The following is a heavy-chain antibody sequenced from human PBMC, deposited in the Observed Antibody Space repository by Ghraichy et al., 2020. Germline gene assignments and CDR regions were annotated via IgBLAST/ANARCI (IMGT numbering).Heavy chain of an antibody. CDR2: TSYDGSNK. CDR1: EFTFSRYG. D-gene: IGHD3-22*01. V-gene: IGHV3-30*18. Sequence: GGSLRLSCAASEFTFSRYGMHWVRQAPGKGLEWVAVTSYDGSNKFYGGSVQGRFTISRDNSKNTLYLQMNYLRPEDTAVYYCAKERDTSGYYSFRGDYYGMDVWGQGTTVTVSS. J-gene: IGHJ6*02. CDR3: AKERDTSGYYSFRGDYYGMDV.